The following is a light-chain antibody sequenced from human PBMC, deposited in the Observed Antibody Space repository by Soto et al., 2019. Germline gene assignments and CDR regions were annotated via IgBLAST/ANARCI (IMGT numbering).Light chain of an antibody. V-gene: IGKV1-39*01. Sequence: DIHMTQSPSSLSASVGDRVTITCRASQTISTFLNWYQQRPGEAPKLLIYVASNLHTGVPSRFSGSGSGTDFTLTINSLQPEDFATYYCQQTSSVPRTFGQGTKLEIK. CDR3: QQTSSVPRT. J-gene: IGKJ2*01. CDR2: VAS. CDR1: QTISTF.